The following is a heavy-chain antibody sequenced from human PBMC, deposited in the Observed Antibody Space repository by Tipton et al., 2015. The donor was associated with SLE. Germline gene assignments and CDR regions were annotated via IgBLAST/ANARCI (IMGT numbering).Heavy chain of an antibody. Sequence: TLSLTCSVSGGSISSDSYYWTWIRQPAGKGLEWIGRLYTSGTTNYNPSLKSRVTMSVDTSKNQFSLQLSSVTAADTAVYYCARAGGSGWPQHDYWGPGTLVTVSS. CDR1: GGSISSDSYY. J-gene: IGHJ4*02. V-gene: IGHV4-61*02. CDR3: ARAGGSGWPQHDY. CDR2: LYTSGTT. D-gene: IGHD6-19*01.